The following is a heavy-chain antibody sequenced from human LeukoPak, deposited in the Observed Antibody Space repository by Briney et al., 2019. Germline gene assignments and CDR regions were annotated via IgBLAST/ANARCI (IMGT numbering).Heavy chain of an antibody. CDR3: ARVTMVRGVITYYYYYYMDV. V-gene: IGHV3-66*01. D-gene: IGHD3-10*01. CDR2: IYSGGST. J-gene: IGHJ6*03. CDR1: GFTFSTYG. Sequence: GTLRLSCAASGFTFSTYGMSWVRQAPGKGLEWVSVIYSGGSTYYADSVKGRFTISRDNSKNTLYLQMNSLRAEDTAVYYCARVTMVRGVITYYYYYYMDVWGKGTTVTISS.